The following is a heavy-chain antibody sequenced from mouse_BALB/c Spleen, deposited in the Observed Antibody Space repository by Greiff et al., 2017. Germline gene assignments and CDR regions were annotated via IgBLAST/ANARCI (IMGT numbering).Heavy chain of an antibody. CDR2: ISDGGSYT. D-gene: IGHD2-2*01. CDR3: ARGGYYGYDGFAY. Sequence: DVHLVESGGGLVKPGGSLKLSCAASGFTFSDYYMYWVRQTPEKRLEWVATISDGGSYTYYPDSVKGRFTISRDNAKNNLYLQMSSLKSEDTAMYYCARGGYYGYDGFAYWGQGTLVTVSA. CDR1: GFTFSDYY. V-gene: IGHV5-4*02. J-gene: IGHJ3*01.